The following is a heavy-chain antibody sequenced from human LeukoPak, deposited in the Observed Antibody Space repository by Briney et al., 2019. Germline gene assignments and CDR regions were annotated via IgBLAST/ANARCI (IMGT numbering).Heavy chain of an antibody. J-gene: IGHJ5*02. CDR1: RFTFSSYA. Sequence: GGSLRLSCVASRFTFSSYAMNWVRQAPGKGLEWVSGIGGSGHSTYYTDSVKGRFTISRDNFKNTLYLQMNSLRADDTAVYYCAKAPYQYASGSPNWFDPWGQGTLVTVSS. V-gene: IGHV3-23*01. D-gene: IGHD3-10*01. CDR2: IGGSGHST. CDR3: AKAPYQYASGSPNWFDP.